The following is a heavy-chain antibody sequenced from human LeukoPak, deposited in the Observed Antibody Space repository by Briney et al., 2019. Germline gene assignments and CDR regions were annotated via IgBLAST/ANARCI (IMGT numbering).Heavy chain of an antibody. D-gene: IGHD3-22*01. CDR3: ARGYDGSGYYYRNWYFDL. V-gene: IGHV4-39*07. J-gene: IGHJ2*01. Sequence: SETLSLTCSVSGGSISLSYYYWGWVRQPPGKALEWIESVYYSGTTSYNPSLKSQFTISVDTAKNQFSLKLSSVTAADTAVYYCARGYDGSGYYYRNWYFDLWGRGTLVTVSS. CDR2: VYYSGTT. CDR1: GGSISLSYYY.